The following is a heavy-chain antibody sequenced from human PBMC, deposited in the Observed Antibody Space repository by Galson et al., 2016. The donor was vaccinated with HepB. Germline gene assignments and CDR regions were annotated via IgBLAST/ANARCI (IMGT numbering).Heavy chain of an antibody. V-gene: IGHV1-3*01. Sequence: SVKVSCKASGYTFSNYGIHWVRQVPGQGLDWMGWINAGNGYTKYSQKFQGRVTITRDTSASTAYMELSSLRYEDTAVYYCARGASYGSGGYYTWFDPWGQGTLVTVSS. J-gene: IGHJ5*02. D-gene: IGHD3-10*01. CDR1: GYTFSNYG. CDR3: ARGASYGSGGYYTWFDP. CDR2: INAGNGYT.